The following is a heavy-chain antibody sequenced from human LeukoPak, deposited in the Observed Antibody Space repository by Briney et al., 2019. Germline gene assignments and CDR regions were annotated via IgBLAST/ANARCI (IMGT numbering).Heavy chain of an antibody. J-gene: IGHJ4*02. CDR1: GFTFGDYA. D-gene: IGHD3-9*01. CDR3: TREGTYYDILTGYYTLYYFDY. Sequence: PGGSLRLSCTASGFTFGDYAMSWVRQAPGKGLEWVGFIRSKAYGGTTEYAASVKGRFTISRDDSKSIAYLQMNSLKTEDTAVYYCTREGTYYDILTGYYTLYYFDYWGQGTLVTVSS. CDR2: IRSKAYGGTT. V-gene: IGHV3-49*04.